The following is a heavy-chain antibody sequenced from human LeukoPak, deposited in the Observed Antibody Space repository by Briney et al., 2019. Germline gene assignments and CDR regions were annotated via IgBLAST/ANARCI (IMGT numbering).Heavy chain of an antibody. J-gene: IGHJ4*02. V-gene: IGHV1-2*02. CDR1: GYTFTGYY. CDR3: ARESELSFHTFSY. D-gene: IGHD3-3*02. Sequence: ASVKVSCKASGYTFTGYYMHWVRQAPGQGLEWMGWINPNSGGTNYAQKLQGRVTMTRDTSISTAYMELSRLRSDDTAVYYCARESELSFHTFSYWGQGTLVTVSS. CDR2: INPNSGGT.